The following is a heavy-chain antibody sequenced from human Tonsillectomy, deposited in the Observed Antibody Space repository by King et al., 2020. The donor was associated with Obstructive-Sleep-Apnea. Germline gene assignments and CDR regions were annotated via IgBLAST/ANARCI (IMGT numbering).Heavy chain of an antibody. D-gene: IGHD4-23*01. J-gene: IGHJ3*02. CDR1: GFTFSSYA. V-gene: IGHV3-30-3*01. Sequence: QVQLVESGGGVVQPGRSLRLSCAASGFTFSSYAMHWVRQAPGKGLEWVAVISYDGSNKYYADSVKGRFTISRDNSKNTLYLQMNSLRAEDTAVYYCARDAAVVTPFGAFDIWGQGTMVTVSS. CDR2: ISYDGSNK. CDR3: ARDAAVVTPFGAFDI.